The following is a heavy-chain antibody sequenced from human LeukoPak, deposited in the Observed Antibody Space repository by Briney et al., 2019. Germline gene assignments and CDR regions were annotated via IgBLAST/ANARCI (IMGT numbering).Heavy chain of an antibody. CDR3: ASLSLDYYGSGSYYNPFDY. J-gene: IGHJ4*02. Sequence: GSLRLSCAASGFTFSSYSMNWVRQAPGKGLEWIGSIYYSGSTYYNPSLKSRVTISVDTSKNQFSLKLSSVTAADTAVYYCASLSLDYYGSGSYYNPFDYWGQGTLVTVSS. CDR1: GFTFSSYSMN. CDR2: IYYSGST. D-gene: IGHD3-10*01. V-gene: IGHV4-59*05.